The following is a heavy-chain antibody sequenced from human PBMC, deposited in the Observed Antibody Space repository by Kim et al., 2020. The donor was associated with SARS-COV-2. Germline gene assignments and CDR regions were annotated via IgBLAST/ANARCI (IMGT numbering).Heavy chain of an antibody. D-gene: IGHD6-13*01. V-gene: IGHV3-7*03. CDR3: ARDHPAAGTLFY. CDR1: EFTFSDYW. J-gene: IGHJ4*02. Sequence: GGSLRLSCAASEFTFSDYWMSWVRQAPGKGLEWVANIKQNGREKYYVDSVKGRFTISRDNAKNSLYLQMNSLRAEDTAVYYCARDHPAAGTLFYWGQGTVVTVSS. CDR2: IKQNGREK.